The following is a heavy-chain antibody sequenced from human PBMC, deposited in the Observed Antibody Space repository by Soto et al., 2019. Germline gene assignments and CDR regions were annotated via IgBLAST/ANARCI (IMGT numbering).Heavy chain of an antibody. CDR1: GFIFSRYA. D-gene: IGHD2-15*01. CDR2: IGGDGGST. J-gene: IGHJ1*01. V-gene: IGHV3-23*01. CDR3: AKASASMVGSYFQH. Sequence: PGGSLRLSCAASGFIFSRYAMHWVRQGPGKGLEWVSAIGGDGGSTYYADSVKGRFTISRDNSKNTLYLQMNSLRAEDTAVYYCAKASASMVGSYFQHWGQGTLVTVSS.